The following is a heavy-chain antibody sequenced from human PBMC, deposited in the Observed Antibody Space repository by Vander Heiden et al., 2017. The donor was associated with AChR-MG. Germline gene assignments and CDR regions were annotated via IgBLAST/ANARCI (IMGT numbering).Heavy chain of an antibody. CDR2: ISSSSSYI. Sequence: EVQLVESGGDLVKPGGSLRLSCAASGFTFSSYSMNWVRQAPGKGLEWVSSISSSSSYIYYADSVKGRFTISRDNAKNSLYLQMNSLRAEDTAVYYCAREVAVAGNYYYGMDVWGQGTTVTVSS. J-gene: IGHJ6*02. CDR1: GFTFSSYS. V-gene: IGHV3-21*01. CDR3: AREVAVAGNYYYGMDV. D-gene: IGHD6-19*01.